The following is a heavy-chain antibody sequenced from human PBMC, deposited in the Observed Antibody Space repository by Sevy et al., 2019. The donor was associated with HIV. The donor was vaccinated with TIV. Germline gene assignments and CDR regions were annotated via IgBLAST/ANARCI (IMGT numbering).Heavy chain of an antibody. V-gene: IGHV3-48*03. J-gene: IGHJ5*02. CDR1: GFTFSSYD. Sequence: GGSLRLSCTASGFTFSSYDMNWVRQAPGKGLEWVSKISSSGSSIYYADSVKGRFTISRDNAKNSLNLQMNSLRAEDTAVYYCTRNGGAFDNGFDRWGQRTLVTVSS. CDR3: TRNGGAFDNGFDR. CDR2: ISSSGSSI. D-gene: IGHD2-8*01.